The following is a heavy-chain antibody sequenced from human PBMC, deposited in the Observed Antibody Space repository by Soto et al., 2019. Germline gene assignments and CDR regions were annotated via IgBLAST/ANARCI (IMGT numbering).Heavy chain of an antibody. CDR2: ISSNSDTV. CDR1: GFTLSSYS. Sequence: DVYLVASGGGLVQPGGSLRLSCTASGFTLSSYSMNWVRQAPGKGPEWVSHISSNSDTVDYADSVKGRFTISRDNARNSRSLQMNSLRAEDTAVHYCARVGLKFLLGGEFFQVWGQGTLVTVSS. D-gene: IGHD3-16*01. CDR3: ARVGLKFLLGGEFFQV. V-gene: IGHV3-48*01. J-gene: IGHJ1*01.